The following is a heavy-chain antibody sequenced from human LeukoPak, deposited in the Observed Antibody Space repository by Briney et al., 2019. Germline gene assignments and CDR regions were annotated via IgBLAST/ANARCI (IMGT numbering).Heavy chain of an antibody. Sequence: SETLSLTCGVSGSSISSGNYWGWIGQPPGQGLEWIGTIYHSGNTYYNPSLKSRVTLSVDTSKNQFSLNLNSVTAADTAVYFCARGGFCTGPTCYSLWFWGPGTLVTVSS. CDR2: IYHSGNT. CDR1: GSSISSGNY. J-gene: IGHJ4*02. V-gene: IGHV4-38-2*01. D-gene: IGHD2-15*01. CDR3: ARGGFCTGPTCYSLWF.